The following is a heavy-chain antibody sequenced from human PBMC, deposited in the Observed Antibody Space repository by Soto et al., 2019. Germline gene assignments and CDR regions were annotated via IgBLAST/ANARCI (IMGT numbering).Heavy chain of an antibody. Sequence: ASVKVSCKASGYTFTSYYMHWVRQAPGQGLEWMGIINPSGGSTSYAQKFQGRVTMTRDTPTSTVYMELSSLRSEDTAVYYCARDRGNIAVAGTGFDPWGQGTLVTVS. CDR2: INPSGGST. D-gene: IGHD6-19*01. J-gene: IGHJ5*02. CDR1: GYTFTSYY. V-gene: IGHV1-46*01. CDR3: ARDRGNIAVAGTGFDP.